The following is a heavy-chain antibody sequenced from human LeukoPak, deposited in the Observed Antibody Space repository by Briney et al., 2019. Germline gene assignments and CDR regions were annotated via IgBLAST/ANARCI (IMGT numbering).Heavy chain of an antibody. CDR1: GGSISSYY. CDR2: IYYSGST. D-gene: IGHD1-26*01. Sequence: SETLSLTCTVSGGSISSYYWSWIRQPPGKGLEWIGYIYYSGSTNYNPSLKSRVTISVDTSKNQLSLKLSSVTAADTAVYYCARLYGGNFDYWGQGTLVTVSS. J-gene: IGHJ4*02. CDR3: ARLYGGNFDY. V-gene: IGHV4-59*08.